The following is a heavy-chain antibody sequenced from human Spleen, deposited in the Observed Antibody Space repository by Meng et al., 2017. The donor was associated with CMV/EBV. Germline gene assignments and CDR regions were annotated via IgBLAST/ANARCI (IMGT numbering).Heavy chain of an antibody. D-gene: IGHD2-2*01. CDR2: INHSGST. J-gene: IGHJ4*02. CDR3: ARDRGVPAAPDY. Sequence: KASGSLSPTCAVYWGYFGGYSCSWMRQPPGKGLEWIGEINHSGSTNYNPSLKSRVTIAVDTSKNQFFLKLSSVTAADTAVYYCARDRGVPAAPDYWGQGTLVTVSS. CDR1: WGYFGGYS. V-gene: IGHV4-34*01.